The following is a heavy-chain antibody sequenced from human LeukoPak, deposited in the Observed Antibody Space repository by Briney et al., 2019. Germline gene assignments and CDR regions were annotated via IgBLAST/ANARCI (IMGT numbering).Heavy chain of an antibody. J-gene: IGHJ4*02. V-gene: IGHV3-23*01. CDR1: GFSFSAYA. Sequence: GGSLRLSCAASGFSFSAYAMSWVRQAPGKGLEWVSGIGASGLNTYYADTVKGRLTISRDNSNNAVYLQLYSLRAEDTAVYYCAKDRDTAMVWGQGALVTVSS. CDR3: AKDRDTAMV. D-gene: IGHD5-18*01. CDR2: IGASGLNT.